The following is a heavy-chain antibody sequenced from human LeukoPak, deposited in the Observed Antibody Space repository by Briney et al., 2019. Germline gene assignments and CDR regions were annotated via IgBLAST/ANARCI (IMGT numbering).Heavy chain of an antibody. D-gene: IGHD2-15*01. CDR3: ARDRVVGLGIDNAFDI. CDR1: GFTFSIYA. CDR2: ISANGGET. J-gene: IGHJ3*02. V-gene: IGHV3-23*01. Sequence: GGSLRLSCAASGFTFSIYAMNWVRQAPGKGLEWVSSISANGGETHYADSVKGRFTISRDNSKNTLYLQINNPRVEDTAVYYCARDRVVGLGIDNAFDIWGHGTMVTVSS.